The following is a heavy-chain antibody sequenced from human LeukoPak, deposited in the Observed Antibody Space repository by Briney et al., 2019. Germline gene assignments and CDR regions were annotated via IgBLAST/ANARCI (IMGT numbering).Heavy chain of an antibody. J-gene: IGHJ5*02. CDR2: IYTSGST. V-gene: IGHV4-4*07. CDR3: ARDLGRFLENWFDP. Sequence: SETLSLTCTVSGGSISSYYWSWTRQPAGKGLEWIGRIYTSGSTNYNPSLKSRVTMSVDTSKNQFSLKLSPVTAADTAVYYCARDLGRFLENWFDPWGQGTLVTVSS. CDR1: GGSISSYY. D-gene: IGHD3-3*01.